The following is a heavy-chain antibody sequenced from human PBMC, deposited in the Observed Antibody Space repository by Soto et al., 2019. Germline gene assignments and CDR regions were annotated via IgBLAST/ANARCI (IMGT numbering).Heavy chain of an antibody. J-gene: IGHJ6*02. Sequence: VESLNISCKGSGYSFTSYWIGWVRQMPGKGLEWMGIIYPGGSDTRYSPAFQVQVTISADKCISTAYLQWSSLKASDTVMYYCARQLTIFGVVIIPGGMDVRGQGTTVTV. D-gene: IGHD3-3*01. CDR3: ARQLTIFGVVIIPGGMDV. CDR1: GYSFTSYW. V-gene: IGHV5-51*01. CDR2: IYPGGSDT.